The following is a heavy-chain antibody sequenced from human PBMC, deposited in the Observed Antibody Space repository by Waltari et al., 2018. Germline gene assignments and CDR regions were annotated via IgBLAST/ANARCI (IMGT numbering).Heavy chain of an antibody. J-gene: IGHJ4*02. V-gene: IGHV1-69*02. D-gene: IGHD3-3*02. CDR1: GGTFSSYT. CDR3: ARGGGTFGVVTDDY. CDR2: IIPILGIA. Sequence: QVQLVQSGAEVKKPGSSVKVSCKASGGTFSSYTLSWVRQAPGQGLEWMGRIIPILGIANYAQKCQGRVTITADKSTSTAYMELSSLRSEDTAVYYCARGGGTFGVVTDDYWGQGTLVTVSS.